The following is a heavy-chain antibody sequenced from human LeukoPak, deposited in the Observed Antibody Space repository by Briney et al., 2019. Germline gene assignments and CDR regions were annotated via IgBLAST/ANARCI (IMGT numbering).Heavy chain of an antibody. CDR2: IYSSGST. CDR1: GGSISSYH. J-gene: IGHJ3*02. D-gene: IGHD5-12*01. CDR3: ARGNSGYDYAFDI. Sequence: SETLSLTCTVSGGSISSYHWSWIRQPPGKGLQWIGFIYSSGSTNYNPSLKSRVTISLDTSKNQFSLWVSSGGSADTAVYYCARGNSGYDYAFDIWGEGTMVTVSS. V-gene: IGHV4-59*01.